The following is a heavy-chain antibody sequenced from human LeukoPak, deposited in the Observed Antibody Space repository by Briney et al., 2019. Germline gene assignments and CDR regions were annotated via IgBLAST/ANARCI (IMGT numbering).Heavy chain of an antibody. Sequence: SQTLSLTCTVSGGSISSGDNYWSWIRQPPGKGLEWIGYIYYSGSTYYNPSLKSRVTISVDTSKNQFSLKLSSVSAADTAVYYCAIKWTGDCFPRDAFDIWGQGTRVTVSS. J-gene: IGHJ3*02. CDR2: IYYSGST. D-gene: IGHD2-21*01. CDR1: GGSISSGDNY. CDR3: AIKWTGDCFPRDAFDI. V-gene: IGHV4-30-4*08.